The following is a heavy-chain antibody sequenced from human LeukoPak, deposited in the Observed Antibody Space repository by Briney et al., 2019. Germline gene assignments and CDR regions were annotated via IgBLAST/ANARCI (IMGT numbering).Heavy chain of an antibody. CDR2: IYYSGST. D-gene: IGHD5-18*01. Sequence: SETLSLTCTVSGGSISGSSYYWGWIRQPPGKGLEWIGSIYYSGSTYYNPSLKSRVTMTRDTSTSTVYMELSSLRSEDTAVYYCARRSGYSFDYWGQGTLVTVSS. J-gene: IGHJ4*02. CDR1: GGSISGSSYY. CDR3: ARRSGYSFDY. V-gene: IGHV4-39*07.